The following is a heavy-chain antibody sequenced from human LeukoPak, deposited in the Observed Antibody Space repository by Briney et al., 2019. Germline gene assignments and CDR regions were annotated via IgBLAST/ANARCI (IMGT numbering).Heavy chain of an antibody. V-gene: IGHV1-46*01. CDR3: ARGPEYGSGWSRGWFDP. CDR1: GYTFTTYY. D-gene: IGHD6-19*01. J-gene: IGHJ5*02. Sequence: ASVKVSCKASGYTFTTYYMEWVRQAPGQGLEWMGIINPRAGSTSYAQKFQGRVTMTRDTSTSTVYMELSSLRSEDTAFYYCARGPEYGSGWSRGWFDPRGQGTLVTVSS. CDR2: INPRAGST.